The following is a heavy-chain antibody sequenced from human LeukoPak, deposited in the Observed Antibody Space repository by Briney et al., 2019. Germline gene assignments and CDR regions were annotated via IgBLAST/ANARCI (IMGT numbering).Heavy chain of an antibody. CDR3: ARRPDSSGYYYYYFDY. Sequence: IGGCRVINNQPPGKGLEWIGSIYYSGSTYYNPSLKSRVTISVDTSKNQFSLKLSSVTAADTAVYYCARRPDSSGYYYYYFDYWGQGTLVTVSS. J-gene: IGHJ4*02. CDR1: IGGC. V-gene: IGHV4-39*01. CDR2: IYYSGST. D-gene: IGHD3-22*01.